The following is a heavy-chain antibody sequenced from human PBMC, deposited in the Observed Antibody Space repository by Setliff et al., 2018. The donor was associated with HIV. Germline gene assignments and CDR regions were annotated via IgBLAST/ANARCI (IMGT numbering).Heavy chain of an antibody. CDR2: INPDGSEN. J-gene: IGHJ4*02. CDR3: AVTSMASSFDY. D-gene: IGHD5-18*01. V-gene: IGHV3-7*03. CDR1: GFTFSTHW. Sequence: GGSLRLSCAASGFTFSTHWMSWVRQAPGKGLDRVANINPDGSENHYVDSVKGRFTISRDNAKDSLYLEMNSLRAEDTAVYYCAVTSMASSFDYWGQGALVTVSS.